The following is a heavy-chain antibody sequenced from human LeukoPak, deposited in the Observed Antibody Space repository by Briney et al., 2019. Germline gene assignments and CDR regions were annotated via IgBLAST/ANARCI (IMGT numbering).Heavy chain of an antibody. CDR3: ARTDGYGDYGFDY. CDR2: ISSNGGST. Sequence: GGSLRLSCAASGFPLSSHGMHWVRQAPGKGLEYVSAISSNGGSTYYANSVKGRFIITRDNSKNTLYLQMGSLRAEDMAVYHCARTDGYGDYGFDYWGQGTLVTVSS. J-gene: IGHJ4*02. V-gene: IGHV3-64*01. D-gene: IGHD4-17*01. CDR1: GFPLSSHG.